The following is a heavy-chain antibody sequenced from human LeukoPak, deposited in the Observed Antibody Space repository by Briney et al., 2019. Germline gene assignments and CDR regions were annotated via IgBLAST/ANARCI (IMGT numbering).Heavy chain of an antibody. V-gene: IGHV4-59*08. J-gene: IGHJ4*02. Sequence: SETLSLTCTVSGGSISSYYWSWIRQPPGKGLEWIGYIYYSGSTNYNPSLKSRVTISVDTSKNQFSLKLSSVTAADTAVYYCARLGPTAPADYWGQGTLVTVSS. CDR2: IYYSGST. D-gene: IGHD1-26*01. CDR1: GGSISSYY. CDR3: ARLGPTAPADY.